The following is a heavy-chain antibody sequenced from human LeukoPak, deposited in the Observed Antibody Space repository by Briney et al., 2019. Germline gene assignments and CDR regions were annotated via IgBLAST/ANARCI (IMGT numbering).Heavy chain of an antibody. CDR3: ARDYSGSYSDAFDI. J-gene: IGHJ3*02. CDR2: ISDGGGPT. D-gene: IGHD1-26*01. Sequence: GGSLRLSCAASGFPFTAYAMCWVRQAPGKGLEWVSAISDGGGPTYYADSVKGRFTISRDNSKNTLYLQMNSLRAEDTAVYYCARDYSGSYSDAFDIWGQGTMVTVSS. CDR1: GFPFTAYA. V-gene: IGHV3-23*01.